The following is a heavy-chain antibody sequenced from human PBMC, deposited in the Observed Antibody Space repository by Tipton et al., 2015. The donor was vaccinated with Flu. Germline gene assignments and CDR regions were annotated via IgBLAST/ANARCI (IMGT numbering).Heavy chain of an antibody. D-gene: IGHD3-22*01. V-gene: IGHV5-51*01. CDR1: GYSFTNYW. J-gene: IGHJ4*02. CDR3: ARHQGPSVVITDY. Sequence: EVQLVQSGAEVKKPGESLKISCKASGYSFTNYWIGWVRQLPGKGLEWMGIIYPGDADTRYSPSFQGQVTISADKSISTAYLQWSSLKASDTAMYYCARHQGPSVVITDYWGQGTLITVSS. CDR2: IYPGDADT.